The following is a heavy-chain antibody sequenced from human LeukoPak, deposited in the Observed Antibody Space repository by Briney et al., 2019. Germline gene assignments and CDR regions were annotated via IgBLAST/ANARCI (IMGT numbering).Heavy chain of an antibody. J-gene: IGHJ4*02. Sequence: PGGSLRLSCAASGFTFSSSAMNWVRQAPGKGLEWVSTISGSGGSTYYADSVQGRFTISRDNSKNTLYLQMNSLRTEDTAVYYCAKWGSGYYFDYWGQGTLVTVPS. CDR2: ISGSGGST. CDR3: AKWGSGYYFDY. D-gene: IGHD3-16*01. V-gene: IGHV3-23*01. CDR1: GFTFSSSA.